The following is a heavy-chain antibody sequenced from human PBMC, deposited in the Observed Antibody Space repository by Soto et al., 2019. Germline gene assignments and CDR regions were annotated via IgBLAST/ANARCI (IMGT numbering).Heavy chain of an antibody. V-gene: IGHV4-31*01. CDR1: GGSINSGGYY. CDR3: ARGYRQSGYSSSWVFDY. J-gene: IGHJ4*02. CDR2: MYYSGST. Sequence: QVQLRESGPGLVKPSQTLSLTCTVSGGSINSGGYYWNWIRQHPGKGLKWIEYMYYSGSTYYNPFPRSAVILSADTSENHFSLKLSSVTAADTAVYFCARGYRQSGYSSSWVFDYWGQGTLVNVSS. D-gene: IGHD6-13*01.